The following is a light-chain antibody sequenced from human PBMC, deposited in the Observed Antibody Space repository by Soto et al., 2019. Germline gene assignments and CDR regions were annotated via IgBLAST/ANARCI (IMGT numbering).Light chain of an antibody. V-gene: IGKV1-5*01. CDR3: QQFKSGTWT. Sequence: DIQMTQSPSTLSASVGDRVTITCRASQNIERWLAWYQQKPGKAPKLLLYDVSSLESGVPSRFSGSGSGTEFILTINVLQPDDFATYFCQQFKSGTWTFGQGTKVEVK. CDR2: DVS. J-gene: IGKJ1*01. CDR1: QNIERW.